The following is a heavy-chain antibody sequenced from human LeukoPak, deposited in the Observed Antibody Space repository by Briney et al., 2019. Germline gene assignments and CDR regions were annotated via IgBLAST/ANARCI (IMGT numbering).Heavy chain of an antibody. CDR1: GFTFSSYA. J-gene: IGHJ4*02. CDR3: ARDGGGAGRWLQSGGWKPEYYFDY. D-gene: IGHD5-24*01. CDR2: IPYDGSNK. V-gene: IGHV3-30-3*01. Sequence: GSLRLSCAASGFTFSSYAMHWVRQAPGKGLEWVAVIPYDGSNKYYADSVKGRFTISRDNSKNTLYLQMNSLRAEDTAVYYCARDGGGAGRWLQSGGWKPEYYFDYWGQGTLVTVSS.